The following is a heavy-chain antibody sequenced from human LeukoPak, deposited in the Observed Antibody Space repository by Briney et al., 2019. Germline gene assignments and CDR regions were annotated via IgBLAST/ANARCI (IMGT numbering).Heavy chain of an antibody. CDR3: ARGYCSGGSCSRDY. D-gene: IGHD2-15*01. V-gene: IGHV1-2*02. CDR2: INPNSGGT. J-gene: IGHJ4*02. Sequence: ASVKVSCKASGYTFTGYYMHWVRQAPGQGLGWMGWINPNSGGTNYAQKFQGRVTMTRDTSISTAYMELSRLRSDDTAVYYCARGYCSGGSCSRDYWGQGTLVTVSS. CDR1: GYTFTGYY.